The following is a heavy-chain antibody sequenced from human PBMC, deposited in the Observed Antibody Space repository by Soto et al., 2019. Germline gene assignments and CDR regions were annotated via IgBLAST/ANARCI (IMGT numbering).Heavy chain of an antibody. J-gene: IGHJ4*02. CDR2: IYYSGST. V-gene: IGHV4-31*03. CDR3: ARDREYYDILTGYYGALNWFDPRGY. CDR1: GGSISSGGYY. D-gene: IGHD3-9*01. Sequence: PSETLSLTCTVSGGSISSGGYYWSWIRQHPGKGLEWIGYIYYSGSTYYNPSLKSRVTISVDTSKNQFSLKLSSVTAADTAVYYCARDREYYDILTGYYGALNWFDPRGYWGQGTLVTVSS.